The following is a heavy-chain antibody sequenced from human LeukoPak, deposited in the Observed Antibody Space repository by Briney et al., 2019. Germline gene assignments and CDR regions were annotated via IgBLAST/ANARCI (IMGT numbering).Heavy chain of an antibody. CDR2: IYYSGST. CDR3: ARLAEAGTSYYGMDV. V-gene: IGHV4-59*08. D-gene: IGHD6-19*01. Sequence: SETLSLTCTVSGGSISSYYWSWIRQPPGKGLEWIGYIYYSGSTNYNPSLKSRVTISVDTSKNQFSLKLSSVTAADTAVYYCARLAEAGTSYYGMDVWGQGTTVTVSS. J-gene: IGHJ6*02. CDR1: GGSISSYY.